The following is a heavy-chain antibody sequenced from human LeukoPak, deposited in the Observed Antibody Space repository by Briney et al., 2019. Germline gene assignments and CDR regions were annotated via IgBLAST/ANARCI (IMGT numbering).Heavy chain of an antibody. J-gene: IGHJ6*03. CDR2: IKEDGSEK. CDR1: GFTFSSYE. CDR3: ARRLGGSGSYYLYYYYYYMDV. D-gene: IGHD3-10*01. Sequence: PGGSLRLSCAASGFTFSSYEMNWVRQAPGKGLEWVANIKEDGSEKDYVDSVKGRFTISRDNAKNSLYLQMNSLRAEDTAVYYCARRLGGSGSYYLYYYYYYMDVWGKGTTVTVSS. V-gene: IGHV3-7*01.